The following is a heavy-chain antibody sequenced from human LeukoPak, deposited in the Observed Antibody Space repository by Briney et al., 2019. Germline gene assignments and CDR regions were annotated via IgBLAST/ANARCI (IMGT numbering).Heavy chain of an antibody. D-gene: IGHD3-3*02. CDR2: ISGSGGST. V-gene: IGHV3-23*01. Sequence: PGGSLRLSCAASGFTFSSYAMSWVRQAPGKGLEWVSAISGSGGSTYYADSVKGRFTISRDNSKNTLYLQMNSLRAEDTAVYYCAIRAHVWRGRHNWFDPWGQGTLVTASS. CDR3: AIRAHVWRGRHNWFDP. CDR1: GFTFSSYA. J-gene: IGHJ5*02.